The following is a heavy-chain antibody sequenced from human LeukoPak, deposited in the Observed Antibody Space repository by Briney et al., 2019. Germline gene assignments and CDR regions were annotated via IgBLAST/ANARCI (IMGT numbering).Heavy chain of an antibody. Sequence: SETLSLTCTVSGGSISSGGYYWSWIRQPPGKGLEWIGYIYHSGNTYYNPSLENRVTISVDTSKNQFSLKLNSVTAADTAMYYCARLKRTVGYNTPSTANWFDPWGQGTLVTVSS. CDR1: GGSISSGGYY. J-gene: IGHJ5*02. CDR3: ARLKRTVGYNTPSTANWFDP. CDR2: IYHSGNT. V-gene: IGHV4-30-2*01. D-gene: IGHD1-14*01.